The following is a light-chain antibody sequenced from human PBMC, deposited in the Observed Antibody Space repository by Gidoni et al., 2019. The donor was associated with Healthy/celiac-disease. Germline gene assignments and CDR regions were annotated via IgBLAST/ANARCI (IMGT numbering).Light chain of an antibody. CDR3: QQYNSYSGT. CDR1: QSISSW. J-gene: IGKJ1*01. Sequence: DIQMTQSPSTLSASVGDRVTITCRASQSISSWLAWYQQKPGKAKLLIYDASSLESGVPSRFSGSGSGTEFTLTISSLQPDDFATYYCQQYNSYSGTFGQGTKVEIK. V-gene: IGKV1-5*01. CDR2: DAS.